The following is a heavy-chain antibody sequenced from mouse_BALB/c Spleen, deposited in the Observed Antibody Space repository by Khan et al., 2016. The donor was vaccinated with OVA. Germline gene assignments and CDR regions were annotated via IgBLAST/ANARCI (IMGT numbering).Heavy chain of an antibody. CDR2: INTETGEP. J-gene: IGHJ2*01. CDR3: ARSGSYDGFDY. V-gene: IGHV9-2-1*01. CDR1: GYTFTDYS. Sequence: QIQLVQSGPELKKPGETVKISCKASGYTFTDYSMHWVKQAPGKGLKWMGWINTETGEPTYADDFKGRFAFSLETSASTAYLQINNLKNEDTSTYFCARSGSYDGFDYWGQGTTLTVSS. D-gene: IGHD2-12*01.